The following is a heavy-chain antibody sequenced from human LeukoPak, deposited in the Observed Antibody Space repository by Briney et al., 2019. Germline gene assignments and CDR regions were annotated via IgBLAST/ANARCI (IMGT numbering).Heavy chain of an antibody. CDR3: ARAGGVGADDPSLVDYYYYYMDV. CDR1: GYTFTGYY. D-gene: IGHD1-26*01. V-gene: IGHV1-8*02. J-gene: IGHJ6*03. Sequence: GASVKVSCKASGYTFTGYYMHWVRQAPGQGLEWMGWINPNSGNTGYAQKFQGRVTMTRNTSISTAYMELSSLRSEDTAVYYCARAGGVGADDPSLVDYYYYYMDVWGKGTTVTISS. CDR2: INPNSGNT.